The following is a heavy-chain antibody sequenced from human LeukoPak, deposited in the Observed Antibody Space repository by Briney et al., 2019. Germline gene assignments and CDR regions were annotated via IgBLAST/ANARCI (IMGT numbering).Heavy chain of an antibody. CDR2: ICVSGTST. V-gene: IGHV3-23*01. D-gene: IGHD5-24*01. J-gene: IGHJ4*02. CDR1: GFAFNRFA. Sequence: AGFLRLSCVVSGFAFNRFAINWVRQAPRTGLELVSTICVSGTSTYYAYSVKDRFTISKDNSSNTVYLQMSSLRAEDTAVYYCARDHFGYNKPGDYWGQGTLVTVSS. CDR3: ARDHFGYNKPGDY.